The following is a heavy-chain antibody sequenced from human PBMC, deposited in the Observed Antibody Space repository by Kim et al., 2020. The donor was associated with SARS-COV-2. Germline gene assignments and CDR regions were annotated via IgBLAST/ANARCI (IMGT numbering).Heavy chain of an antibody. CDR3: VRLRRYSYGYVDY. D-gene: IGHD5-18*01. J-gene: IGHJ4*02. Sequence: SETLSLTCTVSGGSISNSDYYWGWIRQPPGKGLEWIGSIYYSRSTYYTPSLKSRLTISVDTSKNQFSLKLGSVTAADTAVYYWVRLRRYSYGYVDYWSPGTLVTASS. CDR1: GGSISNSDYY. V-gene: IGHV4-39*01. CDR2: IYYSRST.